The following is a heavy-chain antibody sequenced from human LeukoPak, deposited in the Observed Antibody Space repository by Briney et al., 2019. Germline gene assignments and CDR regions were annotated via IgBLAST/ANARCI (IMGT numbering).Heavy chain of an antibody. CDR2: ISSSSSYI. CDR3: ARVGYSSILEDY. V-gene: IGHV3-21*01. Sequence: GGSLRLSCAASGFTFSSYSMNWVRQAPGKGLEWVSSISSSSSYIYYADSVKGRFTISRDNDKNSLYLQMNSLRAEDTAVYYCARVGYSSILEDYWGQGTLVTVSS. J-gene: IGHJ4*02. D-gene: IGHD6-13*01. CDR1: GFTFSSYS.